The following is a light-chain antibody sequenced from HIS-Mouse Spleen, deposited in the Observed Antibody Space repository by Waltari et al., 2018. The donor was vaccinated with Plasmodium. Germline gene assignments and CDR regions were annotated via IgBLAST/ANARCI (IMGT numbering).Light chain of an antibody. Sequence: IVLTQSPGPLSLSPGERATLSCSAIQSVSSSYLAWYQQKPGHAPRLLILGASSRATGIPDRFSGSGSGTDFTLTISRLEPEDVAVYYCQQYGSSPLTFGQGTRLEIK. V-gene: IGKV3-20*01. CDR2: GAS. CDR3: QQYGSSPLT. J-gene: IGKJ5*01. CDR1: QSVSSSY.